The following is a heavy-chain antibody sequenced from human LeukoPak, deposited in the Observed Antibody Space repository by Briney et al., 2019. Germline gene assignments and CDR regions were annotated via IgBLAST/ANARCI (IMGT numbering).Heavy chain of an antibody. J-gene: IGHJ5*02. CDR2: INHSGST. V-gene: IGHV4-34*01. CDR1: GGSFSGDY. Sequence: PSETLSLTCAVYGGSFSGDYWSCIRQPPGKGLEWIGEINHSGSTNYNPSLKSRVTISVYTSKNQFSLKLSSVTAADTAVYYCARGGYGDLPAIDPWGQGTLVTVSS. CDR3: ARGGYGDLPAIDP. D-gene: IGHD4-17*01.